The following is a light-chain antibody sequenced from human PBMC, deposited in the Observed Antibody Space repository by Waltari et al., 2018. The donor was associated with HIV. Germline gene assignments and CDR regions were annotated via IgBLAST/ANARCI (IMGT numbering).Light chain of an antibody. J-gene: IGLJ2*01. CDR1: SSDVGGYNY. CDR2: DVS. V-gene: IGLV2-14*01. Sequence: QSALTQPASVSGSPGQSITISCTGTSSDVGGYNYVSWYQQHPGKAPKLMIYDVSKRPSGVSDRFSGSKSGNTASLTISGLQAEDEADYYCSSHTSSSTLVIGGGTKLTVL. CDR3: SSHTSSSTLV.